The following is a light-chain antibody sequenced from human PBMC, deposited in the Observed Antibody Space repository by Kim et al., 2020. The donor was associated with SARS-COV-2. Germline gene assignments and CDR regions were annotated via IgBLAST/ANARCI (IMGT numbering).Light chain of an antibody. J-gene: IGKJ2*01. Sequence: GDRVTITCRASQSISSWLAWYQQKPGKGPKLLIYDASSLESGVPSRFSGSGSGTEFTLTISSLQPDDFATYYCQQYNSFPYTFGQGTKLEI. V-gene: IGKV1-5*01. CDR3: QQYNSFPYT. CDR2: DAS. CDR1: QSISSW.